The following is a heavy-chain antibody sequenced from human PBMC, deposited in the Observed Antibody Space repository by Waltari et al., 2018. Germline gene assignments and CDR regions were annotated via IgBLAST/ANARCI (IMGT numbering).Heavy chain of an antibody. CDR2: IKQDGSEK. Sequence: EVQLVESGGGLVQPGGSLRLACAASGPAFSSDWMTWVRQAPGKGLEGVAIIKQDGSEKHYVDSVKGRFTISRDNAKNSLYLQMNSLRVEDTAIYYCARGNWAPFDYWGQGTLVTVSS. CDR1: GPAFSSDW. D-gene: IGHD7-27*01. CDR3: ARGNWAPFDY. J-gene: IGHJ4*02. V-gene: IGHV3-7*01.